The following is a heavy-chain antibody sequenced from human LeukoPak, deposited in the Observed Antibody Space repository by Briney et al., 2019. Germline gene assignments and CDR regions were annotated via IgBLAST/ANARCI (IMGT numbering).Heavy chain of an antibody. CDR1: GYSISSGYY. D-gene: IGHD5-24*01. CDR2: IYHSGST. CDR3: ARVGRRWLHQGHNWFDP. J-gene: IGHJ5*02. V-gene: IGHV4-38-2*02. Sequence: PSETLSLTCTVSGYSISSGYYWGWIRQPPGKGLEWIGSIYHSGSTYYNPSLKSRVTISVDTPKNQFSLKLSSVTAADTAVYYCARVGRRWLHQGHNWFDPWGQGTLVTVSS.